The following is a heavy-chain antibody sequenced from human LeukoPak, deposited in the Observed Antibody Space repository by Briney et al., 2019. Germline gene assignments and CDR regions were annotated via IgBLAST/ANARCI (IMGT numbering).Heavy chain of an antibody. V-gene: IGHV1-18*01. CDR2: ISAFNGDT. D-gene: IGHD6-25*01. J-gene: IGHJ6*04. CDR3: ARERYSSGPRSMDV. CDR1: GYTFTGYG. Sequence: ASVKVSCKASGYTFTGYGISWVRQAPGQGLEWMGWISAFNGDTNYAQKFQGRVTMTTETSTSIAFMEVRSLGSDDTAVYYCARERYSSGPRSMDVWGKGITVTVSA.